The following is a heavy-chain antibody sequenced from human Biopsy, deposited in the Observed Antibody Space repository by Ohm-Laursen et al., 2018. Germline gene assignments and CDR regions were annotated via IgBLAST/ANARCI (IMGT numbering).Heavy chain of an antibody. CDR2: IYTSGSP. V-gene: IGHV4-4*07. CDR1: GDSINNYY. Sequence: DALSLPCTVSGDSINNYYWSWIRQPAGKGLEWIGRIYTSGSPNYNPSLKSRVTMSLGTSKNQFPLNLRSVTAADTAVYYCARGAGRYYVYGAFDIWGQGTVVTVSS. D-gene: IGHD1-26*01. CDR3: ARGAGRYYVYGAFDI. J-gene: IGHJ3*02.